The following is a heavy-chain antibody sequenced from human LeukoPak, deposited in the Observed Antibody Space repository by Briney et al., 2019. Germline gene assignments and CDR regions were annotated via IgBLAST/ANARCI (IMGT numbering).Heavy chain of an antibody. J-gene: IGHJ4*02. CDR1: GGTFSSYA. D-gene: IGHD6-19*01. CDR2: IIPIFGTA. Sequence: GASVKVSCKASGGTFSSYAISWVRQAPGQGLEWMGGIIPIFGTANYAQKFQGRVTITADESTSTAYMELSSLRSEDTAVYYCAREYSSGWYDYFDYWGQGTLVTVSS. V-gene: IGHV1-69*13. CDR3: AREYSSGWYDYFDY.